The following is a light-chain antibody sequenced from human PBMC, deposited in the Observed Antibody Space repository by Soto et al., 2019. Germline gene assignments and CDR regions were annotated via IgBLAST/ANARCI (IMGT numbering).Light chain of an antibody. J-gene: IGLJ1*01. CDR1: SSDVGGYNY. Sequence: QSALTQPASVSGSPGQSITISCTGTSSDVGGYNYVSWYQQHPGKAPKLMIYEVSNRSSGVSNRFSGSKSGNTASLTISGLQAEDEADYYCSSYTSSSTRVFGAGTKVTV. CDR3: SSYTSSSTRV. CDR2: EVS. V-gene: IGLV2-14*01.